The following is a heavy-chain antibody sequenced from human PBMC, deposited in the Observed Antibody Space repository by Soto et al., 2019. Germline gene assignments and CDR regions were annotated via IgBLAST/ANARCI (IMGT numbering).Heavy chain of an antibody. Sequence: PGGSLRLSCAASGFAFSSYAMSWVRQAPGKGLEWVSSISGSTSGTYYADAVKGRFTISRDNSNNTLYLQMNSLRAEHTAVYYCAKDRRFIETVDLWGQGTLVTVSS. CDR1: GFAFSSYA. CDR2: ISGSTSGT. J-gene: IGHJ4*02. D-gene: IGHD3-16*02. CDR3: AKDRRFIETVDL. V-gene: IGHV3-23*01.